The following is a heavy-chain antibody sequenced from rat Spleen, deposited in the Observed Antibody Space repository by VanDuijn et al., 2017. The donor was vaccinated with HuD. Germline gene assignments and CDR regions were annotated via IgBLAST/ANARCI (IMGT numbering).Heavy chain of an antibody. V-gene: IGHV5-7*01. CDR1: GFTFDDYG. Sequence: EVKLVESGGGLVQPGRSLKLSCAASGFTFDDYGMAWVRQAPKNGLEWVASISYDGSSTYYRDSVKGRFTISRDNAKSTLYLQMDSLRSEDTATYYCSRGYVMDAWGQGASVTVSS. CDR2: ISYDGSST. J-gene: IGHJ4*01. CDR3: SRGYVMDA.